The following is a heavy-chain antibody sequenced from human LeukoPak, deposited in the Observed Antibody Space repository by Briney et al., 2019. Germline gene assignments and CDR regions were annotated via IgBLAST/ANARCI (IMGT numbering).Heavy chain of an antibody. CDR3: AVYYGQAYFDY. J-gene: IGHJ4*02. D-gene: IGHD3-10*01. CDR1: GGTFSSYA. CDR2: IIPIFGTA. V-gene: IGHV1-69*05. Sequence: PVASVKVSCKASGGTFSSYAISWVRQAPGQGLEWMGGIIPIFGTANYAQKFQGRVTITTDESTSTAYMELSSLRSEDTAVYYCAVYYGQAYFDYWGQGTLVTVSS.